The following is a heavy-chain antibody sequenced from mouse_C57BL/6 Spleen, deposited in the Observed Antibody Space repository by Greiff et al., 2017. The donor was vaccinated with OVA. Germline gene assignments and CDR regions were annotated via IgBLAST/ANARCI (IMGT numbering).Heavy chain of an antibody. D-gene: IGHD2-12*01. V-gene: IGHV1-50*01. CDR1: GYTFTSYW. CDR2: IDPSDSYT. J-gene: IGHJ2*01. Sequence: QVQLQQSGAELVKPGASVKLSCKASGYTFTSYWMQWVKQRPGQGLEWIGEIDPSDSYTNYNQKFKGKATLTVDTSSSTAYMQLSSLTSEDSAVYYCARIYDYFDYWGQGTTLTVSS. CDR3: ARIYDYFDY.